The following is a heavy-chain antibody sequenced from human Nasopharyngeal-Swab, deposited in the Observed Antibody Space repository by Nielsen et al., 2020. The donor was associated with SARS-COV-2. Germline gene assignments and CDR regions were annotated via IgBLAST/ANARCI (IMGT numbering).Heavy chain of an antibody. J-gene: IGHJ4*02. CDR2: ISAYNGNT. Sequence: ASVKVSCKASGYTFTSYYMHWVRQAPGQGLEWMGWISAYNGNTNYAQKLQGRVTMTTDTSTSTAYMELRSLRSDDTAVYYCARDASVLHSEYCFDYWGQGTLVTVSS. D-gene: IGHD3-10*01. CDR1: GYTFTSYY. V-gene: IGHV1-18*04. CDR3: ARDASVLHSEYCFDY.